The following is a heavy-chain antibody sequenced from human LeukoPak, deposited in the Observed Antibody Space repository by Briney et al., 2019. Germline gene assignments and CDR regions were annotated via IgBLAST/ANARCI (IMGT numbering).Heavy chain of an antibody. V-gene: IGHV3-7*01. CDR2: IKQDGSEK. D-gene: IGHD3-22*01. J-gene: IGHJ4*02. CDR1: GLTFSSYW. Sequence: GGSLRLSCAASGLTFSSYWMSWVRQAPGKGLEWVANIKQDGSEKYYVDSVKGRFTISRDNAKHSLYLQMNSLRAEDTAVYYCARDVLGYYYDSGIDYWGQGTLVTVSS. CDR3: ARDVLGYYYDSGIDY.